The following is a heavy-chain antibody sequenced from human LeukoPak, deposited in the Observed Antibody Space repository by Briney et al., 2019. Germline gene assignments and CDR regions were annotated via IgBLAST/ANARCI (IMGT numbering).Heavy chain of an antibody. J-gene: IGHJ5*02. Sequence: ASVKVSCKASGYTFTGYYMHWVRQAPGQGLEWMGWINPNSGGTNYAQKFQGRVTMTRDTSISTAYMELSRLRSDDTAVYYCVRGETQSLQDGHGIASPGDPWGQGTLVTVSS. CDR3: VRGETQSLQDGHGIASPGDP. V-gene: IGHV1-2*02. CDR1: GYTFTGYY. CDR2: INPNSGGT. D-gene: IGHD3-10*01.